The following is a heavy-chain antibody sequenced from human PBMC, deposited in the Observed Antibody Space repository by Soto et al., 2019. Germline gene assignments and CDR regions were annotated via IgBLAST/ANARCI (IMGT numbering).Heavy chain of an antibody. CDR3: ARLYGGNLFDD. CDR1: GGSVSYSSYY. Sequence: SETLSLTCTVSGGSVSYSSYYWGWIRQPPGKGLECIGSIYYSGSTYYNPSLKSRVTISVDTSKNQFSLRLSSVTAADTAVYYCARLYGGNLFDDWGQGTRVTVSS. V-gene: IGHV4-39*01. J-gene: IGHJ4*02. CDR2: IYYSGST. D-gene: IGHD4-17*01.